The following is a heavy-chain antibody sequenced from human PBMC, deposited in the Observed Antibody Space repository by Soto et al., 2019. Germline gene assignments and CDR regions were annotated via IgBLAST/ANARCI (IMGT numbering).Heavy chain of an antibody. CDR2: IYYSGST. V-gene: IGHV4-31*02. Sequence: SETLSLTCTVSGGSISSGGYYWSRIRQHPGKGLEWIGYIYYSGSTYYNPSLKSRVTISVDTSKNQFPLKLSSVTAADTAVYYCARAGTDGYNYFDYWGQGTLVTVPQ. CDR3: ARAGTDGYNYFDY. J-gene: IGHJ4*02. D-gene: IGHD5-12*01. CDR1: GGSISSGGYY.